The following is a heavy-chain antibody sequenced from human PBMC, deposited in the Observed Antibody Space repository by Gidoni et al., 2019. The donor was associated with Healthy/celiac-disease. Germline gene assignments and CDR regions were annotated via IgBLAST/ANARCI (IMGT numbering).Heavy chain of an antibody. J-gene: IGHJ6*02. V-gene: IGHV3-7*03. D-gene: IGHD6-13*01. CDR3: ARDLAGSSSWFYYYGMDV. CDR2: IKQDGSEK. Sequence: EVQLVEAGGGLVQPGGSLRISCAAAGFTFSSYWMSWVRQAPGKGLEWVANIKQDGSEKYYVDSVKGRFTISRDNAKNSLYLQMNSLRAEDTAVYYCARDLAGSSSWFYYYGMDVWGQGTTVTVSS. CDR1: GFTFSSYW.